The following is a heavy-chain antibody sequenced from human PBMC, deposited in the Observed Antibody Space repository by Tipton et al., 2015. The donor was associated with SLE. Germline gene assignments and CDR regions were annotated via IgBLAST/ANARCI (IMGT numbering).Heavy chain of an antibody. D-gene: IGHD3-3*01. CDR1: GFTFSCYS. Sequence: SLRLSCAASGFTFSCYSMNWVRQAPGKGLEWVSSISSSRSYIYYADSVKGRFTISRDNAKNSLYLQMNSLRAEDTAVYFCAYSAYYDFWSGYYIFDYWGQGTLVTVSS. V-gene: IGHV3-21*03. J-gene: IGHJ4*02. CDR3: AYSAYYDFWSGYYIFDY. CDR2: ISSSRSYI.